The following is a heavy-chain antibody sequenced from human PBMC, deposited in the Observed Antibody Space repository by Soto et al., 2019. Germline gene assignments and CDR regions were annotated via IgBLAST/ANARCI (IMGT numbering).Heavy chain of an antibody. CDR3: ARGIYLKYGLDV. Sequence: EVQLVESGGGLVQPGGSLRLSCAASEFTFNNYWMHWVRQVPGKGLEWVSRINTDGSTTNDADSVMGLFTISRDNAYNTVYVQMNSLRAEDTAVYYCARGIYLKYGLDVWGQGATVTVSS. J-gene: IGHJ6*02. V-gene: IGHV3-74*01. CDR2: INTDGSTT. D-gene: IGHD3-16*02. CDR1: EFTFNNYW.